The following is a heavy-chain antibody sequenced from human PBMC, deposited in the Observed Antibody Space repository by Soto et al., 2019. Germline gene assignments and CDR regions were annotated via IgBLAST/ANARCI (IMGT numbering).Heavy chain of an antibody. J-gene: IGHJ4*02. CDR3: VGGVVGSNYYYVDF. D-gene: IGHD4-4*01. Sequence: PGGSLRLSCAASGFTFSNAWMSWVRQAPGEGLEWISYISSSSTTIYYSDSVKGRFTISRDNAKKSVYLQMNSLRAEDTAVYYCVGGVVGSNYYYVDFWGQGTQVTVSS. CDR1: GFTFSNAW. CDR2: ISSSSTTI. V-gene: IGHV3-48*01.